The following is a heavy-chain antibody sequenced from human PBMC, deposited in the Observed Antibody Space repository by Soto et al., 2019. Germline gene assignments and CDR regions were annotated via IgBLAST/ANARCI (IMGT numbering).Heavy chain of an antibody. CDR1: GYTFTGYY. CDR3: ARRGYSSSWYYYYYYGMDV. CDR2: INPNSGGT. V-gene: IGHV1-2*02. Sequence: ASVKVSCKASGYTFTGYYMHWVRQAPGQGLEWMGWINPNSGGTNYAQKFQGRVTMTRNTSISTAYMELSSLRSEDTAVYYCARRGYSSSWYYYYYYGMDVWGQGTTVTVSS. D-gene: IGHD6-13*01. J-gene: IGHJ6*02.